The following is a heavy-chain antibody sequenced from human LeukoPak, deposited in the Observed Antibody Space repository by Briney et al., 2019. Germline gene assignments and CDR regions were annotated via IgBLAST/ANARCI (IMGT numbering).Heavy chain of an antibody. CDR2: ISDDGTKK. CDR1: GFTFRTYV. Sequence: PGGSLRLSCAASGFTFRTYVMHWVRQAPGKGLEWVALISDDGTKKYYGESVKGRFTISRDNSMHTVHLQMNGLRVEDTAVYYCARGLYGDYGYYFDSWGQGTQVTVSS. V-gene: IGHV3-30*04. D-gene: IGHD4-17*01. J-gene: IGHJ4*02. CDR3: ARGLYGDYGYYFDS.